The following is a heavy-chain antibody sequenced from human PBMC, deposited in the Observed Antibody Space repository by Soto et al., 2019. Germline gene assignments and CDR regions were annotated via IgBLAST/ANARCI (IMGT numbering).Heavy chain of an antibody. CDR1: GYTFTSYY. CDR2: INHSGGST. V-gene: IGHV1-46*01. D-gene: IGHD6-19*01. CDR3: ARVRNREYSSGCYGDYYYGPDV. Sequence: QVQLVQSGAEVKKPGASGKVSCKSSGYTFTSYYMHLVRQAPGQGLEWMGIINHSGGSTSYAQKFQGRVTMTRHTYTSTVYKELSSLRSDDTAVYYCARVRNREYSSGCYGDYYYGPDVWGQGTTVTVSS. J-gene: IGHJ6*02.